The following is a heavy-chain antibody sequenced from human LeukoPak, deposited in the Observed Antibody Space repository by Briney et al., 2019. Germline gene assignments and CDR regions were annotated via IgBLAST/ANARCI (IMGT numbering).Heavy chain of an antibody. Sequence: SETLSLTCAVYGGSFSGYYWSWIRQPPGKGLEWIGEVNHSGSTNYNPSLKSRVTISVDTSKNQFSLKLSSVTAADTAVYYCARGLSWLQSSYYFDYWGQGTLVTVSS. CDR2: VNHSGST. D-gene: IGHD5-24*01. CDR3: ARGLSWLQSSYYFDY. J-gene: IGHJ4*02. V-gene: IGHV4-34*01. CDR1: GGSFSGYY.